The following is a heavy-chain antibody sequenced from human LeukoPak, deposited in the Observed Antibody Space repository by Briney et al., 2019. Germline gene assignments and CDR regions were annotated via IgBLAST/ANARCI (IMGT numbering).Heavy chain of an antibody. V-gene: IGHV4-59*11. CDR1: GGSISGHY. Sequence: SETLSLNCTVSGGSISGHYWSWIRQSPGKGLEWIGYIHYTGMAIYSPSLKSRVTISVDTSKNQFSLKLTSVTAADTAVYYCARDKLTAAGRRYHYYGMDVWGQGTTVTVSS. J-gene: IGHJ6*02. CDR3: ARDKLTAAGRRYHYYGMDV. D-gene: IGHD6-13*01. CDR2: IHYTGMA.